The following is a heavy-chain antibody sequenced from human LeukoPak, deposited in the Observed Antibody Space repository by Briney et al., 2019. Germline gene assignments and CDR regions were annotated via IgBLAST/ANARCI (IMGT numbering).Heavy chain of an antibody. J-gene: IGHJ4*02. CDR1: GGSISSYY. Sequence: PSETLSLTCTVSGGSISSYYWSWIRQPPGKGLEWIGYIYYSGSTDYNPSLKSRVTISVDTSMNQFSLKLSSVTAADTAVYYCAREGSGSSFDYWGQGTLVTVSS. CDR2: IYYSGST. D-gene: IGHD3-10*01. V-gene: IGHV4-59*01. CDR3: AREGSGSSFDY.